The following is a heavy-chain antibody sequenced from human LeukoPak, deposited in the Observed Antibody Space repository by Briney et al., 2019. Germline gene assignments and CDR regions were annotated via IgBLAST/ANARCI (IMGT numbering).Heavy chain of an antibody. J-gene: IGHJ4*02. CDR3: ARGRDLFDS. V-gene: IGHV3-74*01. CDR1: GFTFTNYW. Sequence: GGSLRLSCAASGFTFTNYWMHWVRQGQGKGLVWVSRINSDGSSRNYADSVKGRFTISRDNAKNSLYLQMNSLRAEDTAVYYCARGRDLFDSWGQGTLVIVSS. CDR2: INSDGSSR.